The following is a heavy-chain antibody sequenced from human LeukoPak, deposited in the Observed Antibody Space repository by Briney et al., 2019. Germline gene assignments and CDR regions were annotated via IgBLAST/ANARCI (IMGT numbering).Heavy chain of an antibody. D-gene: IGHD3-10*01. V-gene: IGHV4-39*01. J-gene: IGHJ5*02. Sequence: SETLSPTCSVSGPSVTSGGFYWGWLRQPPGKGLQWLATVYYTGSTYYNPSLRSRVTISIDTSKNQFSLSLRSLIAADTAVYYCARHSGSGSLSRPFDPWGQGTLVTVSS. CDR1: GPSVTSGGFY. CDR3: ARHSGSGSLSRPFDP. CDR2: VYYTGST.